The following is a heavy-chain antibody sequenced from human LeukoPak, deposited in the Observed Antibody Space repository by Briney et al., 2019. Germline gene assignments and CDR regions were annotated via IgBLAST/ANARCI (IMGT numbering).Heavy chain of an antibody. V-gene: IGHV3-21*04. D-gene: IGHD6-13*01. CDR2: IGTSTSYI. CDR1: GFTFSTYI. J-gene: IGHJ4*02. Sequence: GGSLRLSCAASGFTFSTYIMNWVRQTPGKGLEWVSSIGTSTSYIYYADSVKGRFTISRDNAKNSLYLEMNSLRAEDTAVYYCAKDRSSSWYFGDYWGQGTLVTVSS. CDR3: AKDRSSSWYFGDY.